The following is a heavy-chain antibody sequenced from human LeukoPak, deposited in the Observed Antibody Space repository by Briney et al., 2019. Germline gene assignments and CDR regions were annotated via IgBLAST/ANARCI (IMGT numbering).Heavy chain of an antibody. D-gene: IGHD6-19*01. V-gene: IGHV3-23*01. CDR1: GFTFSSYA. CDR2: VSDSGGST. CDR3: AKGGGWLYYFDY. J-gene: IGHJ4*02. Sequence: PGGSLRLSCAASGFTFSSYAMSWVRQAPGKGLEWVSAVSDSGGSTYSADSLKGRFTVSRDNSKNTLYLQMNSLRAEDSAVYYCAKGGGWLYYFDYWGQGTLVTVSS.